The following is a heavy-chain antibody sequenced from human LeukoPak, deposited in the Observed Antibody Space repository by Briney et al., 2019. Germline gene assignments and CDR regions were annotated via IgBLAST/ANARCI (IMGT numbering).Heavy chain of an antibody. V-gene: IGHV1-2*02. CDR2: INPNSGGT. D-gene: IGHD2-15*01. J-gene: IGHJ4*02. Sequence: GASXKVSCKASGYTFTGYYMHWVRQAPGQGLEWMGWINPNSGGTNYAQKFQGRVTMTRDTSISTAYMELSRLRSDDTAVYYCARGWLLDIAGPFDYWGQGTLVTVSS. CDR1: GYTFTGYY. CDR3: ARGWLLDIAGPFDY.